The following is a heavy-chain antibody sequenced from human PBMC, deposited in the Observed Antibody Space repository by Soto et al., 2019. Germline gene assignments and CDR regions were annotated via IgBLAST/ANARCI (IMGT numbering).Heavy chain of an antibody. D-gene: IGHD3-10*01. J-gene: IGHJ6*02. CDR1: GYSFTGYY. CDR3: ARDLCPLGSGSPCPTFGMDL. V-gene: IGHV1-2*02. Sequence: HEHLVQSGAEVKRPGASLKVSCKASGYSFTGYYIHWVRQAPGQGLEWMGWINPDSGATNYAQNFQGRVTLTSDTSISTASMDLTSLTSDDTAVYFCARDLCPLGSGSPCPTFGMDLWGQGTTVAVSS. CDR2: INPDSGAT.